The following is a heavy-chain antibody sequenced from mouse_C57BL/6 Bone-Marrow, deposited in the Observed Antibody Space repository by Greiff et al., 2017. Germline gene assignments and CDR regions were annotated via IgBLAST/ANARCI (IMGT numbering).Heavy chain of an antibody. V-gene: IGHV1-53*01. Sequence: QVQLQQPGTELVKPGASVKLSCKASGYTFTSYWMHWVKQRPGQCLEWIGNINPSNGGTNYNEKFKSKATLTVDKSSSTAYMQLSSLTSEDSAVYYCSRQMTTVVERDWYFDVWGTGTTVTVSS. D-gene: IGHD1-1*01. CDR1: GYTFTSYW. CDR3: SRQMTTVVERDWYFDV. J-gene: IGHJ1*03. CDR2: INPSNGGT.